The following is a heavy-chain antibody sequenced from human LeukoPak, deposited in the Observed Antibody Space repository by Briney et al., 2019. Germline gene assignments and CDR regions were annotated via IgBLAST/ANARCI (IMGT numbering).Heavy chain of an antibody. J-gene: IGHJ4*02. CDR1: GGSISSSAYY. CDR3: TRRNYGSGRRDY. CDR2: IYYSGST. D-gene: IGHD3-10*01. V-gene: IGHV4-39*01. Sequence: PSETLSLTCTVSGGSISSSAYYWGWVRQPPGKGLEWIADIYYSGSTSYNPSLKSRGTIYVDTSKNQFSLKLISVTAADTAVYYCTRRNYGSGRRDYWGQGTLVTVSS.